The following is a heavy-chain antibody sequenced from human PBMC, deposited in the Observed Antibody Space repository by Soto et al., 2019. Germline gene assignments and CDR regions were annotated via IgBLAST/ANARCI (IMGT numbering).Heavy chain of an antibody. J-gene: IGHJ4*02. D-gene: IGHD3-9*01. CDR2: IYHSGST. Sequence: SETLSLTCAVSGGSISSGGYSWSWIRQPPGKGLEWIGYIYHSGSTYYNPSLKSRVTISVDRSKNQFSLKLSSVTAADTAVYYCARGTIELRYSSTYYFDYWGQGTLVTVSS. V-gene: IGHV4-30-2*01. CDR3: ARGTIELRYSSTYYFDY. CDR1: GGSISSGGYS.